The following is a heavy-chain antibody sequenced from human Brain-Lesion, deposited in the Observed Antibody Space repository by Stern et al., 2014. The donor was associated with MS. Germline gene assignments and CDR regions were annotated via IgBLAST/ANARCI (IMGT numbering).Heavy chain of an antibody. CDR1: GGSISSSNW. V-gene: IGHV4-4*02. CDR2: SDHSGST. Sequence: QVQLQESGPGLVKPSGTLSLTCAVSGGSISSSNWWSWVRQSPGKGLEWIGESDHSGSTIYNPSLKSRVTVSVDKSKNRFSLNLRSLPAADTAVYFCARFPASRPHVFDSWGQGTLVTVSS. CDR3: ARFPASRPHVFDS. J-gene: IGHJ4*02. D-gene: IGHD6-13*01.